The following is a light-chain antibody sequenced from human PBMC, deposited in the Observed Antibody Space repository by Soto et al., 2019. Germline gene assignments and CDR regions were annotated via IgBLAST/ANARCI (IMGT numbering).Light chain of an antibody. CDR1: QGVSSH. V-gene: IGKV3-11*01. Sequence: EIVLTQSPATLSLSPGERATLSCRASQGVSSHLAWYQHKPGQAPRLLIYDASSRATGVPARFSGSGSGTDFTLTSSNLESEDVSVYYCQQRRNWPITFGQGTRLEIK. J-gene: IGKJ5*01. CDR2: DAS. CDR3: QQRRNWPIT.